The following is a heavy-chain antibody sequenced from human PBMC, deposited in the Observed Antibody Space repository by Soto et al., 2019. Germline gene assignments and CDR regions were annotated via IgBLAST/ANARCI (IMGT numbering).Heavy chain of an antibody. V-gene: IGHV3-53*01. D-gene: IGHD1-7*01. Sequence: EVQLVESGGGLVQPGGSLRLSCAASGFTVNTNYMTWVRQAPGKGLEWVSVLYSGGSAYYADSVRGRFTISRDNSKNTLYLQMNSLRAEDTAMYYCTSGTVPITYGGQGTLVTVSS. CDR1: GFTVNTNY. CDR3: TSGTVPITY. CDR2: LYSGGSA. J-gene: IGHJ4*02.